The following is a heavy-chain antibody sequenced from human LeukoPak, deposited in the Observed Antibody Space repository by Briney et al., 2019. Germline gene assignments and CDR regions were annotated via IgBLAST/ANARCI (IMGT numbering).Heavy chain of an antibody. CDR3: ARGKTMGDY. D-gene: IGHD4/OR15-4a*01. J-gene: IGHJ4*02. V-gene: IGHV1-46*01. CDR2: VNPSGGST. CDR1: GYTFIIYY. Sequence: ASVKVSCKASGYTFIIYYIHWVRQAPEQGLEWMGTVNPSGGSTNYAQKFQGRITMTRDTSTSTVYMEMSSLRSEDTAVYYCARGKTMGDYWGQGTLVTVSS.